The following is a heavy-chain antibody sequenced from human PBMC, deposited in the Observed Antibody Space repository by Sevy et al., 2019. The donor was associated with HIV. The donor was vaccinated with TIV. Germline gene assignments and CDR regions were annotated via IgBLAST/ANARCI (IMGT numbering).Heavy chain of an antibody. CDR2: ISAYNRNT. V-gene: IGHV1-18*04. Sequence: ASVKVSCKASGYTFTSYGISWVRQAPGQGLEWMGWISAYNRNTNYPQKLQGRVTMTTDTSTSTAYMELRSLRSDDTAVYYCARDHPAWFGELFSTDYYHGMDLWGQGTTVTVSS. CDR1: GYTFTSYG. CDR3: ARDHPAWFGELFSTDYYHGMDL. J-gene: IGHJ6*02. D-gene: IGHD3-10*01.